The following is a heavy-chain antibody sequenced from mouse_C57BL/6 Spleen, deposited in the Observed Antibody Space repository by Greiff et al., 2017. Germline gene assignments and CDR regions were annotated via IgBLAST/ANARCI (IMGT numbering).Heavy chain of an antibody. D-gene: IGHD2-5*01. CDR3: ASPYSNYEAWFAY. V-gene: IGHV5-12*01. CDR1: GFTFSDYY. CDR2: ISNGGGST. J-gene: IGHJ3*01. Sequence: EVQLVESGGGLVQPGGSLKLSCAASGFTFSDYYMYWVRQTPEKRLEWVAYISNGGGSTYYPDTVKGRFTISRDNAKNTLYLQMSRLKSEDTAMYYCASPYSNYEAWFAYWGQGTLVTVSA.